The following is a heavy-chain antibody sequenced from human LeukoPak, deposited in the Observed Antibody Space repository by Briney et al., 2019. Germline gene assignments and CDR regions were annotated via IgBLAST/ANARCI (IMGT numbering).Heavy chain of an antibody. CDR2: FDPEDGET. CDR1: GYTLTELS. CDR3: RGEQWLVYGMDV. D-gene: IGHD6-19*01. Sequence: ASVKVSCKVSGYTLTELSMHWVRQARGKGLEWTGGFDPEDGETIYAQKFQGRVTMTEDTSTDTAYMELSSLRSEDTAVYYCRGEQWLVYGMDVWGQGTTVTVSS. V-gene: IGHV1-24*01. J-gene: IGHJ6*02.